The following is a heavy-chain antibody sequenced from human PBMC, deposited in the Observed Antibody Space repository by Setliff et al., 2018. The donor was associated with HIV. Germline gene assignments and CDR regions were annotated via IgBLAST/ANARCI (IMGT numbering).Heavy chain of an antibody. CDR3: AREGYDYVWGSYRSYYMDV. J-gene: IGHJ6*03. CDR1: EYTFTSYY. CDR2: INPSGGST. Sequence: ASVKVSCKASEYTFTSYYMQWVRQAPGQGLEWMGIINPSGGSTNYAQKFQGRVTMTRDTSTSTVYMELSSLRSEDTAVYYCAREGYDYVWGSYRSYYMDVWGKGTTVTVSS. D-gene: IGHD3-16*02. V-gene: IGHV1-46*01.